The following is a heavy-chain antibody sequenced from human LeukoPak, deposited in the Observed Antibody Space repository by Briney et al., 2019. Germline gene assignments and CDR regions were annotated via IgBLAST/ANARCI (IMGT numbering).Heavy chain of an antibody. D-gene: IGHD1-14*01. J-gene: IGHJ6*03. V-gene: IGHV3-21*01. CDR1: GFTFSSYS. CDR2: ISSSSSYI. CDR3: ARDTGSKGYYYYMDV. Sequence: PGGSLRLSCAASGFTFSSYSMNWVRQAPGKGLEWVSSISSSSSYIYYADSVKGRFTISRDNAKNSLYLQMNSLRAEDTAVYYCARDTGSKGYYYYMDVWGKGTTVTVSS.